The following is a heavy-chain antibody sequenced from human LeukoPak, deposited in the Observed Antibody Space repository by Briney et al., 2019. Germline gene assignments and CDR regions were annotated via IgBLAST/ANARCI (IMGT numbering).Heavy chain of an antibody. Sequence: GGSLRLSCAASGFTFNTYTMSWVRQSPERGLEWVSSISPGGGTTYYADSVKGRFTISRDNSKNTLYVQMNSLRAEDTAVYYCAKVRSGSSNWALRIFDNWGQGTLVSVSS. J-gene: IGHJ4*02. CDR2: ISPGGGTT. D-gene: IGHD4-11*01. CDR1: GFTFNTYT. CDR3: AKVRSGSSNWALRIFDN. V-gene: IGHV3-23*01.